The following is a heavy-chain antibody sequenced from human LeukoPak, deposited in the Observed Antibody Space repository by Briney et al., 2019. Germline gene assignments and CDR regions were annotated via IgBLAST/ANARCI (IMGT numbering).Heavy chain of an antibody. V-gene: IGHV1-2*02. CDR2: INPNSGGT. CDR3: ARADFWSGYYDYYFDY. CDR1: GYTLTELS. J-gene: IGHJ4*02. D-gene: IGHD3-3*01. Sequence: GASVKVSCKVSGYTLTELSMHWVRQAPGQGLEWMGWINPNSGGTNYAQKFQGRVTMTRDTSISTAYMELSRLRSDDTAVYYCARADFWSGYYDYYFDYWGQGTLVTVSS.